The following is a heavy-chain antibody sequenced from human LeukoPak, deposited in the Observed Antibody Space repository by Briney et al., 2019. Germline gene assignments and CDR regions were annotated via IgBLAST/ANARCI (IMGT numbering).Heavy chain of an antibody. J-gene: IGHJ6*03. D-gene: IGHD6-13*01. CDR3: ARTPTKIAADYYMDV. Sequence: GGSLRLSCAASGFTFSSYSMNWVRQAPGKGLEWVSSISSSSSYIYYADSVKGRFTISRDNAKNSLYLQMNSLRAEDTAVYYCARTPTKIAADYYMDVWGKGTTVTISS. CDR2: ISSSSSYI. CDR1: GFTFSSYS. V-gene: IGHV3-21*01.